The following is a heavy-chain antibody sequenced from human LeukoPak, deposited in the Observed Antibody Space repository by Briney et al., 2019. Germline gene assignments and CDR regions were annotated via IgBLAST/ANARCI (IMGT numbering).Heavy chain of an antibody. Sequence: PGGSLRLSCAASGFTFSSYALSWVRQAPGKGLEWVSAISGSGGSTYYADSVKGRFTISRDNSKDTLYLQMNSLRAEDTAVYYCASDPPTTVTTFGDYWGQGTLVTVSS. CDR1: GFTFSSYA. CDR3: ASDPPTTVTTFGDY. V-gene: IGHV3-23*01. J-gene: IGHJ4*02. CDR2: ISGSGGST. D-gene: IGHD4-17*01.